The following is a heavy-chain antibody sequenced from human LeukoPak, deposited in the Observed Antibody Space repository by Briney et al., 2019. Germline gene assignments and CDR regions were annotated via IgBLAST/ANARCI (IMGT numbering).Heavy chain of an antibody. CDR3: AREISVGGAAAGNWFDP. J-gene: IGHJ5*02. CDR2: ISWDGGST. Sequence: PGGSLRLSCAASGFTFDDYAMHWVRQAPGKGLEWVSLISWDGGSTYYADSVKGRFTISRDNAKNPLYLQMNSLRAEDTAVYYCAREISVGGAAAGNWFDPWGQGTLVTVSS. V-gene: IGHV3-43D*03. CDR1: GFTFDDYA. D-gene: IGHD6-13*01.